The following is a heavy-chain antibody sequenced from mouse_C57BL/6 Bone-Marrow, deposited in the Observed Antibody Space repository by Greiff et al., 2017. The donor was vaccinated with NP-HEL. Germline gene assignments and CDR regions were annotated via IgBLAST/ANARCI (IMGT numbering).Heavy chain of an antibody. J-gene: IGHJ2*01. D-gene: IGHD1-1*01. CDR3: AMFITTVYYFDY. V-gene: IGHV1-81*01. Sequence: VKLQESGAELARPGASVKLSCKASGYTFTSYGISWVKQRTGQGLEWIGEIYPRSGNTYYNEKFKGKATLTADKSSSTAYMELRSLTSEDSAVYFCAMFITTVYYFDYWGQGTTLTVSS. CDR2: IYPRSGNT. CDR1: GYTFTSYG.